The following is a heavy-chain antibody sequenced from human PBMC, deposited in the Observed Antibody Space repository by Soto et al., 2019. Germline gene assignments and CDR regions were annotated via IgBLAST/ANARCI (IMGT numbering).Heavy chain of an antibody. CDR2: IWYDGSNK. CDR3: ARDFGIGQPDY. D-gene: IGHD3-3*01. J-gene: IGHJ4*02. CDR1: GFTFSSYG. Sequence: GGSLRLSCAASGFTFSSYGMHWVRQAPGKGLEWVAVIWYDGSNKYYADSVKGRFTISRDNSKNTLYLQMNSLRAEDTAVYYCARDFGIGQPDYWGQGTLVTVSS. V-gene: IGHV3-33*01.